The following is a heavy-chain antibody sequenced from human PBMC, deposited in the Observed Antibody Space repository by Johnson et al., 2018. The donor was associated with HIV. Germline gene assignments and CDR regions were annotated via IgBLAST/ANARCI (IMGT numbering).Heavy chain of an antibody. CDR3: ARDRAWGDNVVVAAYGAFDI. V-gene: IGHV3-30-3*01. CDR1: GFTFSSYV. Sequence: QMQLVESGGGVVQPGRSLRLSCAASGFTFSSYVMHWVRQAPGKGLEWVAVISYDGSNKYYADSVKGRFTISRDNSKNTLYLQMNSLRAEDTAVYYCARDRAWGDNVVVAAYGAFDIWGQVTMVTVSS. CDR2: ISYDGSNK. D-gene: IGHD2-15*01. J-gene: IGHJ3*02.